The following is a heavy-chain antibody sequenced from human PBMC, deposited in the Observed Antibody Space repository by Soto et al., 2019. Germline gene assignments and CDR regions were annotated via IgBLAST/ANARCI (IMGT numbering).Heavy chain of an antibody. V-gene: IGHV3-21*01. CDR3: ARDGYIAVAGRYYYYGMDV. J-gene: IGHJ6*02. CDR1: GFTFSSYS. CDR2: ISSSSSYI. Sequence: GGSLRLSCAASGFTFSSYSMNWVRQAPGKGLEWVSSISSSSSYIYYADSVKGRFTISRDNAKNSLYLQMNSLRAEDTAVYYCARDGYIAVAGRYYYYGMDVWGQGTTVTVSS. D-gene: IGHD6-19*01.